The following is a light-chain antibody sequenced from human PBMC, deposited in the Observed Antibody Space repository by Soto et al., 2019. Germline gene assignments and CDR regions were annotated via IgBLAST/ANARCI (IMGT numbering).Light chain of an antibody. CDR2: EVS. CDR1: SSDVGGYNS. Sequence: QSALTQPPSASGSPGQSVTISCTGTSSDVGGYNSVSWYQHHPGKAPKLMIYEVSKRPSGVPDRFSGSKSANTASLTVSGLQAEDEADYYCSSYAGSNNYVFGTGTK. V-gene: IGLV2-8*01. CDR3: SSYAGSNNYV. J-gene: IGLJ1*01.